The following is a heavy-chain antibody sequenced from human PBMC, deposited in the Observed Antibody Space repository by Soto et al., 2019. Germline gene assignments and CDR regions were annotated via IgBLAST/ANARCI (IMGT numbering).Heavy chain of an antibody. CDR2: IYSGGST. J-gene: IGHJ4*02. CDR3: ARTDILTGYPTY. CDR1: GFTVSSNY. D-gene: IGHD3-9*01. V-gene: IGHV3-53*02. Sequence: EVQLVETGGGLIQPGGSLRLSCAASGFTVSSNYMSWVRQAPGKGLEWVSVIYSGGSTYYADSVKGRFTISRDNSKNTLYLQMNSQRAEDTAVYYCARTDILTGYPTYWGQGTLVTVSS.